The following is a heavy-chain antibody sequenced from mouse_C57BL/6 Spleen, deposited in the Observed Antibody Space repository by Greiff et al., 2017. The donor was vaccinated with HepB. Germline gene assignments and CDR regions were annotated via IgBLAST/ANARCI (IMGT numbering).Heavy chain of an antibody. CDR3: AQNPSFITTVVAP. J-gene: IGHJ2*01. Sequence: EVKLMESGAELVKPGASVKLSCTASGFNIKDYYMHWVKQRTEQGLEWIGRIDPEDGETKYAPKFQGKATITADTSSNTAYLQLSSLTSEDTAVYYCAQNPSFITTVVAPWGQGTTLTVSS. CDR1: GFNIKDYY. V-gene: IGHV14-2*01. CDR2: IDPEDGET. D-gene: IGHD1-1*01.